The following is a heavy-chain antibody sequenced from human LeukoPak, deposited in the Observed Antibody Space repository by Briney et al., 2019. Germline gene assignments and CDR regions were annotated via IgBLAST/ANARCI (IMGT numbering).Heavy chain of an antibody. V-gene: IGHV1-2*02. CDR3: ARGGEYYDFRSGYYTWFDP. CDR2: INPNIGGT. CDR1: GYTFTGYY. Sequence: ASVKLSCKASGYTFTGYYIHLVRQAPGQGLELMGWINPNIGGTSFAQKFRGRVTMARDPSITTAYMELTRLRSDDTAVYYCARGGEYYDFRSGYYTWFDPWGQGTLVIVSS. J-gene: IGHJ5*02. D-gene: IGHD3-3*01.